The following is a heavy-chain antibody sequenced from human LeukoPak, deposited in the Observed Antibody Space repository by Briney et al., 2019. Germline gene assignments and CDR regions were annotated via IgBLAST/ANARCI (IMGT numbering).Heavy chain of an antibody. CDR3: ARDEYGVSQNPSRPLLDY. V-gene: IGHV3-48*04. CDR2: ISSSSNII. Sequence: GSLRLSCAASGFTFRSYSMHWVRQAPGKGLEWVSYISSSSNIIYYADSVKGRFTISRDDAKSSLYLQMSSLRAEDTAVYYCARDEYGVSQNPSRPLLDYWGQGTLLTVSS. J-gene: IGHJ4*02. CDR1: GFTFRSYS. D-gene: IGHD4/OR15-4a*01.